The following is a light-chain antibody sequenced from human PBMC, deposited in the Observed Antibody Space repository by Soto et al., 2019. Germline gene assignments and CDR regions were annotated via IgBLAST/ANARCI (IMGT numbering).Light chain of an antibody. CDR1: QGIRND. V-gene: IGKV1-6*01. CDR2: AAS. CDR3: LQDYNYPRT. Sequence: IQMTQSPPSLSASVGDTVTIVCRASQGIRNDLGWYQQKPGKAPRLLVYAASSLQSGVPSRFSGSGSGTDFTLTISSLQPEDFATYYCLQDYNYPRTFGQGTKVDIK. J-gene: IGKJ1*01.